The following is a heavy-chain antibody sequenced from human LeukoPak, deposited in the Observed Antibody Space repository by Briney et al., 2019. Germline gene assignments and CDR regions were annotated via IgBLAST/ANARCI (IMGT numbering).Heavy chain of an antibody. D-gene: IGHD3-22*01. CDR3: ARLSPVGVSYYYYYMDV. CDR2: INPSSGGT. J-gene: IGHJ6*03. CDR1: GYTFTSHF. V-gene: IGHV1-2*02. Sequence: ASVKVSCKASGYTFTSHFMHWVRQAPGQGLEWMGWINPSSGGTNYAQKFQGRVTMTRDTSISTAYMELSRLRSDDTAVYYCARLSPVGVSYYYYYMDVWGKGTTVTVSS.